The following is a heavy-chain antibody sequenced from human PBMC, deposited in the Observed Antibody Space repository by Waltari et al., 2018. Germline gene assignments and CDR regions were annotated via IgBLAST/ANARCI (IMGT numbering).Heavy chain of an antibody. CDR1: GGSVSGHY. CDR2: IYYSGNT. CDR3: ARYCSGGSCYGGMDV. V-gene: IGHV4-59*02. Sequence: QVQLQELGPGLVKPSETLSLTCTVSGGSVSGHYWSWIRQPPGKGLEWIGYIYYSGNTHYNSYLKSRVTISVDTSKNQFSLKVTSVTPADTAVYYCARYCSGGSCYGGMDVWGQGTTVTVSS. D-gene: IGHD2-15*01. J-gene: IGHJ6*02.